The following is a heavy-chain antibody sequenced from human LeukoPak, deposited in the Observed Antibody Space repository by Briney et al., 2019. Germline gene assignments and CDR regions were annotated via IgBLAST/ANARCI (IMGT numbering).Heavy chain of an antibody. Sequence: GGSLRLSCAASGFTFATYAMSWVCQAPGKGLEWVSTFYETGKTDHADSVKGRFTISRDTSKNTLYLQMNSLRAEDTATYYCAKRGAGSGGLHYWGQGTLVTVSS. CDR1: GFTFATYA. D-gene: IGHD6-19*01. V-gene: IGHV3-23*01. J-gene: IGHJ4*02. CDR2: FYETGKT. CDR3: AKRGAGSGGLHY.